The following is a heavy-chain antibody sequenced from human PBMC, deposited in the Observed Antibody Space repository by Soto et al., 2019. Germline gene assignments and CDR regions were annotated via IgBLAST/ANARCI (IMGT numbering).Heavy chain of an antibody. CDR3: ARDGLTFGGD. CDR2: ISSSSAYI. J-gene: IGHJ4*02. Sequence: EVHLVEAGGGLVKPGASLTLSCAASGFTFGSFTLNWVRQAPGKGLEWVSSISSSSAYIYYAESVKGRFTISRDNAGSTLYLQMNSLRLDDTAVYFCARDGLTFGGDWGQGTLVAVSS. CDR1: GFTFGSFT. D-gene: IGHD3-16*01. V-gene: IGHV3-21*06.